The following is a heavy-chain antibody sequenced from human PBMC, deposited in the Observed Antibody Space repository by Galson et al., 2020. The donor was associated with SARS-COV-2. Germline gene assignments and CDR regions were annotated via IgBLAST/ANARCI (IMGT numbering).Heavy chain of an antibody. Sequence: PTLVKTKPTPTLTCTISGFSLTTSGVGVGWIRQPPGKAPEWLAFIFWDDDKRYSPFLKSRLTVAQDTSNNQVVLTLTNKDPLDTATYYCARGPTFGAFFDYWGQGILVTVSS. V-gene: IGHV2-5*02. CDR1: GFSLTTSGVG. D-gene: IGHD3-10*01. CDR3: ARGPTFGAFFDY. CDR2: IFWDDDK. J-gene: IGHJ4*02.